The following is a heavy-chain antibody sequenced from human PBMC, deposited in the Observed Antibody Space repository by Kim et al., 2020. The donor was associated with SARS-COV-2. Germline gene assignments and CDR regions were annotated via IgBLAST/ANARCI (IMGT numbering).Heavy chain of an antibody. Sequence: GGSLRLSCAASGFIFSASGVHWVRQASGKGLEWVGRIRNKANSYATDYAASVKGRFTISRDDSKNTAFLQMNSLKTDDTAVYYCTRVADGVTSWGQGTLVTVSS. V-gene: IGHV3-73*01. D-gene: IGHD2-8*01. J-gene: IGHJ5*02. CDR3: TRVADGVTS. CDR1: GFIFSASG. CDR2: IRNKANSYAT.